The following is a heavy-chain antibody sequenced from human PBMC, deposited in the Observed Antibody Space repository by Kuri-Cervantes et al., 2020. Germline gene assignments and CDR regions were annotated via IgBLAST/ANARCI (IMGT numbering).Heavy chain of an antibody. CDR2: ISPNSGGT. CDR3: ARDVGGGVVASPHWYFDL. CDR1: GYTFTGYY. D-gene: IGHD2-8*02. J-gene: IGHJ2*01. V-gene: IGHV1-2*02. Sequence: ASVKVSCKASGYTFTGYYLHWVRQAPGQGLEWVGWISPNSGGTNFAQKFQGRVTMTRDTSISTAYMELSRLRSDDTAVYYCARDVGGGVVASPHWYFDLWGRGTLVTVSS.